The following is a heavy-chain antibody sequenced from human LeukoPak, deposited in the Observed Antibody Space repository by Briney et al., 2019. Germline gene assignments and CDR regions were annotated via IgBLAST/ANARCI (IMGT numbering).Heavy chain of an antibody. CDR2: ISAYNGNT. J-gene: IGHJ4*02. CDR1: GYTFTSYG. D-gene: IGHD3-22*01. Sequence: PQASVKVSCKASGYTFTSYGISWVRQAPGQGLEWMGWISAYNGNTNYAQKLQGRVTMTTDTSTSTVYMELSSLRSEDTAVYYCARETVYYYDSSGYYPPGLDYWGQGTLVTVSS. CDR3: ARETVYYYDSSGYYPPGLDY. V-gene: IGHV1-18*01.